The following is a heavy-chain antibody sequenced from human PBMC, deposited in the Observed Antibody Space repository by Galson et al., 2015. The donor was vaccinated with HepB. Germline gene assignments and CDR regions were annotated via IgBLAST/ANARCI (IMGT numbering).Heavy chain of an antibody. Sequence: SVKVSCTPSGYTFITSAMQWARQAPGQRLEWMGWINDGGGNTRYSQKFRGRVTITRDTSASTVYVELSSLRSEDTAVYYCANSIRHYFDYWGQGTLVTVSS. CDR1: GYTFITSA. V-gene: IGHV1-3*01. D-gene: IGHD4-23*01. CDR2: INDGGGNT. CDR3: ANSIRHYFDY. J-gene: IGHJ4*02.